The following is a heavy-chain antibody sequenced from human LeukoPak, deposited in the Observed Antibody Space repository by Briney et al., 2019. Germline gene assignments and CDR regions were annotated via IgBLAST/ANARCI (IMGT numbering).Heavy chain of an antibody. CDR2: IYYSGST. CDR3: ARLEAARPPDY. D-gene: IGHD6-6*01. Sequence: PSETLSLTCTVSGGSISSSSYYWGWIRQPPGKGLEWIGSIYYSGSTYYNPSLKSRVTISVDTSKNQFSLKLSSVTAADAAVYYCARLEAARPPDYWGQGTLVTVSS. CDR1: GGSISSSSYY. V-gene: IGHV4-39*01. J-gene: IGHJ4*02.